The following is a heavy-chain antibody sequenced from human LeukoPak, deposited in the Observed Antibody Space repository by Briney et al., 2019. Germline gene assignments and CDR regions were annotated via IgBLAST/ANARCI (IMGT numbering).Heavy chain of an antibody. D-gene: IGHD4-17*01. CDR3: ARSNPDYGDYDY. J-gene: IGHJ4*02. CDR1: RLAVTDHY. Sequence: GGSLSLSSAVSRLAVTDHYMSRVRHAPGKGLECVSVTYPDGSTSHADSVNGRFTISSDNSKTTQFLQMNTLRADDTAVYHCARSNPDYGDYDYWGQGTLVTVSS. V-gene: IGHV3-53*01. CDR2: TYPDGST.